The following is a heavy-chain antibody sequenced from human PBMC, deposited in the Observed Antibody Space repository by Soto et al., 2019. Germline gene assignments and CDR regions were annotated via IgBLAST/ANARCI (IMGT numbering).Heavy chain of an antibody. CDR3: ARGGVTGIVGIFGSPLDI. CDR1: GFSFTTYG. J-gene: IGHJ3*02. D-gene: IGHD1-1*01. CDR2: IGYDGNNK. Sequence: QVQLVESGGGWVQPGRSLRLSCEATGFSFTTYGMHWVRQAPGKGLEWVAVIGYDGNNKYYADSVEGRFTISRDNSKNTVYIQVKSLRGDDTAVYYCARGGVTGIVGIFGSPLDIWGQGTVVTVSS. V-gene: IGHV3-33*01.